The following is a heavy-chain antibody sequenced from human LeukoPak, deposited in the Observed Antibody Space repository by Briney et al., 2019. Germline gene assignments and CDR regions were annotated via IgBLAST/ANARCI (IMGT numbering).Heavy chain of an antibody. D-gene: IGHD3-10*01. CDR3: ARDSGTTGEVKFAP. CDR2: IYGSGST. V-gene: IGHV4-4*07. J-gene: IGHJ5*02. CDR1: GGPISRYY. Sequence: PSETLSLTCTVSGGPISRYYWSWIRQPAGKGLQWIGRIYGSGSTTYNPSLKSRLTMSVDTSKNQFSLKLSSMTAADTAIYYCARDSGTTGEVKFAPWGQGILVTVSS.